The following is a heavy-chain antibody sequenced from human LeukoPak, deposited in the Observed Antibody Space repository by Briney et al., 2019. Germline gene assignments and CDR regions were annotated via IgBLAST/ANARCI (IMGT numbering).Heavy chain of an antibody. CDR3: ARARHTGYDFWSTYCFPFDY. CDR1: GYTFIDYH. Sequence: ASVKVSCKASGYTFIDYHIHWVRQAPGQGLEWMGWINPNSRDTNYAQKFQGRVTMTTDTSISTAYMELSGLASDDTAVYYCARARHTGYDFWSTYCFPFDYWGQGTLVPVSS. D-gene: IGHD3-3*01. CDR2: INPNSRDT. V-gene: IGHV1-2*02. J-gene: IGHJ4*02.